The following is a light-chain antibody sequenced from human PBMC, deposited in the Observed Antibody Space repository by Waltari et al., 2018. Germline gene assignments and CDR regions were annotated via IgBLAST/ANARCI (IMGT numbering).Light chain of an antibody. J-gene: IGLJ1*01. Sequence: QSVLTQPPSVSGAPGPTVTISCTGSSSNIGHYDGHWYQHLPGTAPKLLLYMNTERPSGVPGRFSASKSGTSATLAITGLQTGDEADYYCQSHDWRLNAYVFGSGTRVTVL. CDR1: SSNIGHYD. CDR2: MNT. V-gene: IGLV1-40*01. CDR3: QSHDWRLNAYV.